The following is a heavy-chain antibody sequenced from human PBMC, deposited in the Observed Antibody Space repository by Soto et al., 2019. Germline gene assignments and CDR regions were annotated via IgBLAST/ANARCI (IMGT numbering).Heavy chain of an antibody. CDR2: IIPIFGSA. Sequence: QVHLVQSGAEVKKPGSSVKVSCKAPGGTLSSYAINWVRQAPGQGLEWMGGIIPIFGSANYAPKFQGRVTISADESTSTAYMEVSSLRSEDTAVYYCAGTREIPYYHGMDVWGPGTTVTVSS. CDR3: AGTREIPYYHGMDV. V-gene: IGHV1-69*01. CDR1: GGTLSSYA. J-gene: IGHJ6*02.